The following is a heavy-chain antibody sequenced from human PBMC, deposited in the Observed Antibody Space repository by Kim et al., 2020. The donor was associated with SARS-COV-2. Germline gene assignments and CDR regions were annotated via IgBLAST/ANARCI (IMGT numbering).Heavy chain of an antibody. V-gene: IGHV3-15*01. Sequence: GGSLRLSCAASGFTFSNAWMSWVRQAPGKGLEWVGRIKSKTDGGTTDYAAPVKGRFTISRDDSKNTLYLQMNSLKTEDTAVYYCTTRPGPGGNWNYLTYYFDYWGQGTLVTVSS. CDR1: GFTFSNAW. D-gene: IGHD1-7*01. J-gene: IGHJ4*02. CDR3: TTRPGPGGNWNYLTYYFDY. CDR2: IKSKTDGGTT.